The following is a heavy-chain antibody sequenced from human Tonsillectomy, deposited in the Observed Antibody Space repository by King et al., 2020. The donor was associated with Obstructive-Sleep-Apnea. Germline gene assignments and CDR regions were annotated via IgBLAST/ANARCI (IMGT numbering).Heavy chain of an antibody. CDR2: IYYNGRT. J-gene: IGHJ5*02. D-gene: IGHD6-19*01. Sequence: QVPLQESGPGLVKPSETLSLTCTVSGGSFRSADYYWGWIRQPPGKGLEWIGSIYYNGRTYSNPSLKGRVTLSVDTSKNQFSVTVTSVTAADTAIYYCARSRIAVGNNGWFDPWGQGTLVTVSS. V-gene: IGHV4-39*07. CDR1: GGSFRSADYY. CDR3: ARSRIAVGNNGWFDP.